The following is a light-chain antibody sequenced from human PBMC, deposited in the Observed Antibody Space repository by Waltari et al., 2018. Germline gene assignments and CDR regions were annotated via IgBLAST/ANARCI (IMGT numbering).Light chain of an antibody. CDR2: DDT. CDR1: DIASKS. J-gene: IGLJ2*01. CDR3: QVWDSGSHHVL. Sequence: SYVLTQPPSVSVAPGQTARITLGGNDIASKSVHWNQQKPGQAPVVVVYDDTDRPSGIPGRFSGSNSGNTATLIISRVEAGDEADYYCQVWDSGSHHVLFGGGTKLTVL. V-gene: IGLV3-21*02.